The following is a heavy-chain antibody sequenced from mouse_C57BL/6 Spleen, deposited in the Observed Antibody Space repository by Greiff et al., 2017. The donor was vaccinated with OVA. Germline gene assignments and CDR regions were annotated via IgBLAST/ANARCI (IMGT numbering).Heavy chain of an antibody. Sequence: QVQLKESGAELVKPGASVKISCKASGYAFSSYWMNWVKQRPGKGLEWIGQIYPGDGDTNYNGKFKGKATLTADKSSSTAYMQLSSLTSEDSAVYFCARREAAQSPYAMDYWGQGTSVTVSS. CDR1: GYAFSSYW. CDR2: IYPGDGDT. J-gene: IGHJ4*01. CDR3: ARREAAQSPYAMDY. D-gene: IGHD3-2*02. V-gene: IGHV1-80*01.